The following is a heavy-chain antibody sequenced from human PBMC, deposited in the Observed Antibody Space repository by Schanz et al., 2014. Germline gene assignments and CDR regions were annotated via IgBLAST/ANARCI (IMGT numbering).Heavy chain of an antibody. CDR3: TSEAHNHDGLRSYSNV. CDR1: GFTFSGYA. J-gene: IGHJ4*02. Sequence: EVQLLESGGGLVQPGGSLRISCAASGFTFSGYAMSWVRQAPGKGLEWVSAISGSGSSTYYADSVKGRFTISRDNSKNTLFLQMSSLRAEDTAVYFCTSEAHNHDGLRSYSNVWGQGTLVTVTS. CDR2: ISGSGSST. D-gene: IGHD3-10*01. V-gene: IGHV3-23*01.